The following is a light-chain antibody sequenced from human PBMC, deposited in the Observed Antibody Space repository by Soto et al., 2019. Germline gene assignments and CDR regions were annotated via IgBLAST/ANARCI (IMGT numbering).Light chain of an antibody. CDR3: SSYTSSSTVI. V-gene: IGLV2-14*03. Sequence: QSALTQPASVSGSPGQSITISCTGTSSDVGGYNLVSWYQQHPGKAPKFIIYDVRNRPSGVSNRFSGSRSGNTASLTISGLQAEDEADYYCSSYTSSSTVIFGGGTKVTVL. J-gene: IGLJ2*01. CDR1: SSDVGGYNL. CDR2: DVR.